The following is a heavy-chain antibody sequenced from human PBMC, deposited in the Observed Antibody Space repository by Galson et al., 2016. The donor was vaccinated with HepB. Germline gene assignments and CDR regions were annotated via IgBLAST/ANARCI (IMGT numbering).Heavy chain of an antibody. Sequence: SLRLSCAASGFTFDDHAMHWVRQGPGKGLEWVSGISWKSGSIGYAGSVKGRFTISRDNAKNSLYLQMNSLRAEDTALYYCAKGLRFIYHYGMDVWGQGTTVTVSS. J-gene: IGHJ6*02. CDR1: GFTFDDHA. V-gene: IGHV3-9*01. CDR3: AKGLRFIYHYGMDV. CDR2: ISWKSGSI.